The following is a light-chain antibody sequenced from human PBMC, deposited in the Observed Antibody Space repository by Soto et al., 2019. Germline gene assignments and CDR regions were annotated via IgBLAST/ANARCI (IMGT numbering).Light chain of an antibody. J-gene: IGKJ3*01. CDR2: DAS. CDR3: QQRSNCLFT. V-gene: IGKV3-11*01. Sequence: EIVLTQSPATLSLSPGERATLSCRASQSVSSYLAWYQQKPGQAPRLLIYDASNRATGIPARFSGSGSWTDFTLTISSLEPEDFAVSYCQQRSNCLFTFGPGTKVDIK. CDR1: QSVSSY.